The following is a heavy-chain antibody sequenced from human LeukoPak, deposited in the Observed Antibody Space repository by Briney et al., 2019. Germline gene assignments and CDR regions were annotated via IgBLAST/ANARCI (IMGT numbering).Heavy chain of an antibody. J-gene: IGHJ4*01. Sequence: GGSLRLSCVASGFTFSSSWMTWVRQAPGMGLERVANIKADGTGKYYADSVRGRFSISRDNAKNSLYLELNSLRAEDTVVYFCARDRGWQQFDYWGQGTLVTVSS. CDR2: IKADGTGK. V-gene: IGHV3-7*01. D-gene: IGHD5-24*01. CDR1: GFTFSSSW. CDR3: ARDRGWQQFDY.